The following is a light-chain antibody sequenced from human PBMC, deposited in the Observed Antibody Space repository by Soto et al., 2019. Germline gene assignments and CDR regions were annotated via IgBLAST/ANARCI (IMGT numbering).Light chain of an antibody. Sequence: EIVLTQSPATLSLSPGERATLSCRASQSVSSYLAWYQQKPGQAPRLLIYDASNRATGIPARFSGSGSGTDFHLTIRRLEHDESAVYYCQPSNMWPINFGQGTRLEI. CDR1: QSVSSY. CDR2: DAS. CDR3: QPSNMWPIN. J-gene: IGKJ5*01. V-gene: IGKV3-11*01.